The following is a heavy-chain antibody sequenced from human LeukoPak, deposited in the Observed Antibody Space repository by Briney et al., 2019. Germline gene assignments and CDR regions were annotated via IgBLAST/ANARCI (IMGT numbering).Heavy chain of an antibody. CDR3: ARDGKYDYVWGGYRAWDY. D-gene: IGHD3-16*02. J-gene: IGHJ4*02. V-gene: IGHV3-7*01. CDR1: GFTFSSYW. CDR2: KKEDGSEK. Sequence: GGSLRLSCAASGFTFSSYWMSWVRQAPGKGLEWVANKKEDGSEKYYVDSVKGRFTLSRDNAKTSLYLQMNSLRAEDTAVYFCARDGKYDYVWGGYRAWDYWGQGTLVTVS.